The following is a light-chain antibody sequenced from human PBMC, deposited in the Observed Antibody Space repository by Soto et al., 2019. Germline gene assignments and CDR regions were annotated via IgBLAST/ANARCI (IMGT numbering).Light chain of an antibody. CDR3: QQSYSTPYT. CDR2: AAF. J-gene: IGKJ2*01. V-gene: IGKV1-39*01. Sequence: DIQMTQSPSSLSASVGDRVTITCRASQSISNYLHWYQQKLGKAPKVLIYAAFTLQSGVPSRFSGSGSGADFTLTISNLQPEDSATYYCQQSYSTPYTFGQGTKLEIK. CDR1: QSISNY.